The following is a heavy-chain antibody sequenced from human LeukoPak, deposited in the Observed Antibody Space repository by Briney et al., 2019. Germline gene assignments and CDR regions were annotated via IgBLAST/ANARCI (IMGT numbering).Heavy chain of an antibody. CDR1: GFTFDDYG. J-gene: IGHJ4*02. CDR2: INWNGGST. CDR3: SREVIPRYDNSWYPDY. V-gene: IGHV3-20*04. D-gene: IGHD3-22*01. Sequence: GGSLRLSCAASGFTFDDYGMSWVRQAPGKGLEWVAGINWNGGSTGYADSVKGRFTISRDNAKNTLYLQMNSLRADDTAVYYCSREVIPRYDNSWYPDYWGQGTLVTVSS.